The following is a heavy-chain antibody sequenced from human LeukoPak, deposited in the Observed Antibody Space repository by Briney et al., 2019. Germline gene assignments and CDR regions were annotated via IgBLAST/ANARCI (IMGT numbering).Heavy chain of an antibody. CDR1: GYTFSTYN. J-gene: IGHJ4*02. CDR3: ARERSAFYYFGY. V-gene: IGHV1-18*01. Sequence: GASVKVSCKPSGYTFSTYNIIWVRQAPGQGLEWMGWISTYSANTNYAQKFQDRVTMTKDTSTSTAYMELRSLRSDDTAVYYWARERSAFYYFGYWGQGTLGTVSS. CDR2: ISTYSANT.